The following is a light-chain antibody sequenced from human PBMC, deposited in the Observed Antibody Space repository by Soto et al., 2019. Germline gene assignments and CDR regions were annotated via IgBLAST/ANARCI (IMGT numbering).Light chain of an antibody. Sequence: EIVMTQSPATLSVSPGERATLSCRASQSVSSNLAWYQQKPGQAPRLLIYGASTRATGIPARFSGSGSGTEFTLTISSLQSEDFAVYYCHQYNNWPPLPFGGGTKVEIK. J-gene: IGKJ4*01. CDR1: QSVSSN. V-gene: IGKV3-15*01. CDR3: HQYNNWPPLP. CDR2: GAS.